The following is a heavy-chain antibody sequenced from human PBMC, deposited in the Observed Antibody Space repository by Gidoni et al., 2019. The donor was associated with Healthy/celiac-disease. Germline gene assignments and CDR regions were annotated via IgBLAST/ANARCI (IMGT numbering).Heavy chain of an antibody. CDR2: ISGSGGST. CDR1: GFTFSSYA. V-gene: IGHV3-23*01. Sequence: EVQLLESGGGLVQPGGSLRLSCAASGFTFSSYAMSWVRQAPGKGLEWVSAISGSGGSTYYADSVKGRFTISRDNSKNTLYLQMNSLRAEDTAVYYCAKAHIVLMVYATEFDPWGQGTLVTVSS. D-gene: IGHD2-8*01. CDR3: AKAHIVLMVYATEFDP. J-gene: IGHJ5*02.